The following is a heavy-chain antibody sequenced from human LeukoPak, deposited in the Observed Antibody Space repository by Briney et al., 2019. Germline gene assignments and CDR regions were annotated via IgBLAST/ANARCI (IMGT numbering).Heavy chain of an antibody. J-gene: IGHJ4*02. V-gene: IGHV4-61*02. CDR3: ARSANLIRGNYFDY. D-gene: IGHD2-8*01. Sequence: PSETLSLTCTVSGGSISSGSYYWSWIRQPAGKGLEWIGRVYTSGSTNYNPSLKSRVTISVDTSKNQFSLKLSSVTAADTAVYYSARSANLIRGNYFDYWGQGTLVTVSS. CDR1: GGSISSGSYY. CDR2: VYTSGST.